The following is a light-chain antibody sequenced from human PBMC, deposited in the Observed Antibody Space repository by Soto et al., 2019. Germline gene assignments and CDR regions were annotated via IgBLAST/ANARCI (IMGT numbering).Light chain of an antibody. J-gene: IGKJ1*01. Sequence: IQMTQSPSKLSASVGDRFTITCRASQSISSWLAWYQQKTGKAPKXXIYKASTLESGVPSRFSGSRSGTEFNLTVSSLQPDDFATYYCQQYNSYSSTFGQGTKVDIK. CDR2: KAS. CDR3: QQYNSYSST. CDR1: QSISSW. V-gene: IGKV1-5*03.